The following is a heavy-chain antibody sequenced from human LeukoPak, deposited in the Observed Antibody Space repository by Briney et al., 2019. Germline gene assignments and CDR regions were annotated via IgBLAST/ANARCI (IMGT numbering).Heavy chain of an antibody. CDR3: ARVSTIDYGDYFDY. Sequence: GASVKVSCKSSGYTFTSYGISWVRQAPGQGLEWMGWISAYNGNTNYAQKLQGRVTMTTDTSTSTAYMELRSLRSDDTAVYYCARVSTIDYGDYFDYWGQGTLVTVSS. CDR2: ISAYNGNT. J-gene: IGHJ4*02. D-gene: IGHD4-17*01. V-gene: IGHV1-18*01. CDR1: GYTFTSYG.